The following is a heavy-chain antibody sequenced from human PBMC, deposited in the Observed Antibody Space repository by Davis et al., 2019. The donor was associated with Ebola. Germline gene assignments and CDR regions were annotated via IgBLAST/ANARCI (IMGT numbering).Heavy chain of an antibody. Sequence: MPSETLSLTCTVSGGYISGYYWSWIRQPPGKGLEWVGCMFYNGDTKYNPALESRVTISVDTSKNQFSLKLSSVTAADTAVYYCARPNYYDSSGYYYDYGMDVWGQGTTVTVSS. CDR1: GGYISGYY. V-gene: IGHV4-59*08. CDR3: ARPNYYDSSGYYYDYGMDV. D-gene: IGHD3-22*01. J-gene: IGHJ6*02. CDR2: MFYNGDT.